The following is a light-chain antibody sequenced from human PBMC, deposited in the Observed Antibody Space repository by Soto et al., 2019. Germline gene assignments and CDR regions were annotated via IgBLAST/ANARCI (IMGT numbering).Light chain of an antibody. J-gene: IGKJ1*01. Sequence: DIQMTQSPSTVSAYVGDSVTITCRASQSITTWLAWYQQRPGKAPKLLIYDVSSLQSGVPSRFNGSGSGTDFTLTISSLQPDDFASYYCQQYSTYWTFGQGTKVDI. CDR2: DVS. CDR1: QSITTW. V-gene: IGKV1-5*01. CDR3: QQYSTYWT.